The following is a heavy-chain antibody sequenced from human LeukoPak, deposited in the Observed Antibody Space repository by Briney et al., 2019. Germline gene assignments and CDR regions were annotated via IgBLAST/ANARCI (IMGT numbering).Heavy chain of an antibody. J-gene: IGHJ4*02. CDR1: GFTFSSYA. V-gene: IGHV3-23*01. CDR3: AKDLGYCSGGSCSGHNYFDY. D-gene: IGHD2-15*01. Sequence: HPGGSLRLSCAASGFTFSSYAMSWVRQAPGKGLEWVSAISGSGGSTYYADSVKGRFTISRDNSKNTLYLQMNSLRAEDTAVYYCAKDLGYCSGGSCSGHNYFDYWGQGTLVTVSS. CDR2: ISGSGGST.